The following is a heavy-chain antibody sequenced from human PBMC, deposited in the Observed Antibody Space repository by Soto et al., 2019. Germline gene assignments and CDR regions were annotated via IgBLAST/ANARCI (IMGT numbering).Heavy chain of an antibody. CDR1: GDTFTSYY. D-gene: IGHD3-3*01. Sequence: VKVSFKAPGDTFTSYYLNWVRQAPGQGLEWMGVINPHGGSTKYAQKFQGRVTMTRDTSRSTVYMELRSLRSDDTAIYYCARSSGGNFGIIIEGSNWFDPWGQGTLVTVSS. J-gene: IGHJ5*02. V-gene: IGHV1-46*01. CDR3: ARSSGGNFGIIIEGSNWFDP. CDR2: INPHGGST.